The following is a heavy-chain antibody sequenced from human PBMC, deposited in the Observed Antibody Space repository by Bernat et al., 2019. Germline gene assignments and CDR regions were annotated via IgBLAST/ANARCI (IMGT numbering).Heavy chain of an antibody. D-gene: IGHD1-26*01. CDR1: GFTFSSYS. V-gene: IGHV3-21*01. J-gene: IGHJ4*02. CDR2: ISSSSSYI. Sequence: EVQLVESGGGLVKPGGSLRLSCAASGFTFSSYSMNWVRQAPGKGLEWVSSISSSSSYIYYADSVKGRFTIYRDNAQNSLYLQMNSLRAEDTAVYYCARGRTSGSYEDYWGQGTLVTVSS. CDR3: ARGRTSGSYEDY.